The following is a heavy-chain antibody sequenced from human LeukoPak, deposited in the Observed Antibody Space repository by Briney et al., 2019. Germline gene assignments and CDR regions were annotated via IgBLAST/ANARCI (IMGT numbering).Heavy chain of an antibody. CDR1: GFTFSSYG. Sequence: GGSLRLSCAASGFTFSSYGMHWVRQAPGKGLEWVALIWYDGSNKYYADSVKGRFTISRDNAKNSLYLQMNSLRAEDTALYYCAKATVVPLDAFDIWGQGTMVTVSS. J-gene: IGHJ3*02. V-gene: IGHV3-30*02. D-gene: IGHD4-23*01. CDR2: IWYDGSNK. CDR3: AKATVVPLDAFDI.